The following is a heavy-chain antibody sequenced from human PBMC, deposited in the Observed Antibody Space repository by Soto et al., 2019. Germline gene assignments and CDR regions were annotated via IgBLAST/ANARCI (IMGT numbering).Heavy chain of an antibody. D-gene: IGHD1-26*01. CDR1: GFTFSSYS. CDR2: ISSSSTYI. Sequence: EVQLVESGGGLVKPGGSLRVSCAASGFTFSSYSMNWVRQAPGKGLEWVSSISSSSTYIYYTDSVKGRFTISRDNAKNSQYLQMNSLRAEDTAVYYCARDREGVGAGLFWGQGTMVTVSS. J-gene: IGHJ3*01. CDR3: ARDREGVGAGLF. V-gene: IGHV3-21*01.